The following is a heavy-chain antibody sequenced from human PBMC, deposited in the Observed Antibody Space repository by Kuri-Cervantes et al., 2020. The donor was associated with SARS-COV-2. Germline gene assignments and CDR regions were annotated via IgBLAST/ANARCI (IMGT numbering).Heavy chain of an antibody. CDR2: ISSSGSTI. CDR3: ATGVNRGGLTIFGVVIPPFDY. D-gene: IGHD3-3*01. V-gene: IGHV3-48*03. J-gene: IGHJ4*02. CDR1: GFTFSSYE. Sequence: GGSLRLSCAASGFTFSSYEMNWVRQAPGKGLEWVSYISSSGSTIYYADSVKGRFTISRDNAKNSLYLQMNSLRAEDTAVYYCATGVNRGGLTIFGVVIPPFDYWGQGTLVTVSS.